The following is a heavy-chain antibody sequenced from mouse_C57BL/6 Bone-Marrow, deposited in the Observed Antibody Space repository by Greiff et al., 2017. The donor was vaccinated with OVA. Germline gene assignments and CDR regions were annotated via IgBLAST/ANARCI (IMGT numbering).Heavy chain of an antibody. Sequence: EVQLVESVAELVRPGASVKLSCTASGFNIKNTYMHWVKQRPEQGLEWIGRIDPANGNTKYAPKFQGKATITADPSSNTAYLQLISLTSEDTAIDYCARARRRGVSFAYWGQGTLVTVSA. D-gene: IGHD6-2*01. V-gene: IGHV14-3*01. CDR2: IDPANGNT. J-gene: IGHJ3*01. CDR3: ARARRRGVSFAY. CDR1: GFNIKNTY.